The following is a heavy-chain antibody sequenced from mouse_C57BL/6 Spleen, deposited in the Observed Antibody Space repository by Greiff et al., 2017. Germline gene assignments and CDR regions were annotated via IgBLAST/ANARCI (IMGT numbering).Heavy chain of an antibody. V-gene: IGHV3-6*01. CDR1: GYSITSDYF. Sequence: EVKLVESGPGLVKPSPSLSLTCSASGYSITSDYFWCWIRQFPGNKLEWMGYIRYDGGNNYNPSLKNRISITRDTSKNPFFLKLNSVTTEDTAPYYCARECDSSGFGGWGQGTLVTVAA. CDR3: ARECDSSGFGG. CDR2: IRYDGGN. J-gene: IGHJ3*01. D-gene: IGHD2-4*01.